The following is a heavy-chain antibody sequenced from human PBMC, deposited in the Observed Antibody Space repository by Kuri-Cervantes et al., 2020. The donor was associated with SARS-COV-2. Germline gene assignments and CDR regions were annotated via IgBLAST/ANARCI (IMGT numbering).Heavy chain of an antibody. CDR2: ISYDGSNK. D-gene: IGHD6-6*01. CDR1: GFTFSSYG. V-gene: IGHV3-30*18. CDR3: AKDIREQLVGGVGWFDP. J-gene: IGHJ5*02. Sequence: GESLKISCAASGFTFSSYGMHWVRQAPGKGLEWVAVISYDGSNKYYADSVKGRFTISRGNSKNTLYLQMNSLRAEDTAVYYCAKDIREQLVGGVGWFDPWGQGTLVTVSS.